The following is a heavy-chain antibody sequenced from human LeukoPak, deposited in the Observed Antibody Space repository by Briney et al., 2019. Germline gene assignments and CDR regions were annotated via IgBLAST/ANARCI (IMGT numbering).Heavy chain of an antibody. D-gene: IGHD3-22*01. J-gene: IGHJ4*02. CDR2: IYRGGTT. Sequence: PGGSLRLSCAVSGFSVMTNYMGWVRQAPGKGLEWVSVIYRGGTTYYADSVKGRLTVSRDNSRNMLYLEMNSLRAEDTAVYYCAKFQANYYDSSGYGCFDYWGQGVLVTVSS. V-gene: IGHV3-53*01. CDR1: GFSVMTNY. CDR3: AKFQANYYDSSGYGCFDY.